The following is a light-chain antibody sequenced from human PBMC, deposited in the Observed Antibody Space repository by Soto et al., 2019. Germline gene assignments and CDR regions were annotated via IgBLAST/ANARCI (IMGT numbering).Light chain of an antibody. CDR1: QSVSSY. V-gene: IGKV3-20*01. Sequence: EIVMTQSPVTLSVSPGERATLSCRASQSVSSYLAWYQQKPGQAPRLLIYGASTRATGIPDRFSGGGSGTDFILTISRLEPEDFAVYYCQHYGSSPWTFGQGTKVDIK. CDR3: QHYGSSPWT. J-gene: IGKJ1*01. CDR2: GAS.